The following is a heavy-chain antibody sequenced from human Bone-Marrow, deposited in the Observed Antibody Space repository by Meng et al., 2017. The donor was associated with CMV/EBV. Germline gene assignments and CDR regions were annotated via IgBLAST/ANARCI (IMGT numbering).Heavy chain of an antibody. J-gene: IGHJ4*02. CDR1: GFTFSSYA. Sequence: GGSLRLSCAASGFTFSSYAMHWVRQAPGKGLEWVAVISYDGSNKYYAESVKGRFTISRDNSKNTLYLQMNSLRAEDTAVYYCARHDSGSLSYWGQGTLVTVSS. V-gene: IGHV3-30-3*01. CDR2: ISYDGSNK. CDR3: ARHDSGSLSY. D-gene: IGHD1-26*01.